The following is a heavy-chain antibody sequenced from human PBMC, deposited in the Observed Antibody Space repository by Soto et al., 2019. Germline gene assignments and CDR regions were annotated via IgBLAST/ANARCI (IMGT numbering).Heavy chain of an antibody. Sequence: SDTLSLTCAVAGASITSSGYSWGWIRRPPGKGLEWIGHIYHSGSTFYNPSLKSRVTISLVRSKNQFSLKLNSVTAADTAVYYCASTRMIVALFDYWDQGTLVTVSS. CDR3: ASTRMIVALFDY. CDR1: GASITSSGYS. V-gene: IGHV4-30-2*01. J-gene: IGHJ4*02. D-gene: IGHD3-22*01. CDR2: IYHSGST.